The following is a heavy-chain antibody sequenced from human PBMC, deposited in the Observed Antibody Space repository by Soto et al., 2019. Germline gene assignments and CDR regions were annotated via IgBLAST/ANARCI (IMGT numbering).Heavy chain of an antibody. V-gene: IGHV5-51*01. CDR1: GYSFTSYW. D-gene: IGHD3-22*01. CDR2: IYPGDSDT. Sequence: PGSSLKIACKGSGYSFTSYWIGWVRQMPGKGLAWLGIIYPGDSDTRYSPSFQGQVTISADKSISTAYLQWSSLKASDTAMYYCARPRYYDSSGYNYGMDVWGQGTTVTVSS. CDR3: ARPRYYDSSGYNYGMDV. J-gene: IGHJ6*02.